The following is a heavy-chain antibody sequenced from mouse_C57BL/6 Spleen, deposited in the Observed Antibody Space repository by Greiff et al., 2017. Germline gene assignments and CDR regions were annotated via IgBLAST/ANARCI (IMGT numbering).Heavy chain of an antibody. V-gene: IGHV14-2*01. CDR1: GFNIKDYY. CDR2: IDPEDGET. J-gene: IGHJ4*01. Sequence: DVKLVESGAELVKPGASVKLSCTASGFNIKDYYMHWVKQRTEQGLEWIGRIDPEDGETKYAPKFQGKATITADTSSNTAYLQLSSLTSEDTAVYYCARWITTVVASSFSYYAMDYWGQGTSVTVSS. CDR3: ARWITTVVASSFSYYAMDY. D-gene: IGHD1-1*01.